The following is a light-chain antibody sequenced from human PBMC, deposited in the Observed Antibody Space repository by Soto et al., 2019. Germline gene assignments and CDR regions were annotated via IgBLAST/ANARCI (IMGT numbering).Light chain of an antibody. V-gene: IGLV2-14*03. Sequence: QSALTQPASVSGSPGQSITISCTGTSSDVGGYTYVSWYQQHPGKAPKLMSYDVSYRPSGVSNRFSGSKSGNTAYLTISGLQAEDEADYYCSSYTSSSTPGVVFGGGTKLTVL. CDR2: DVS. CDR1: SSDVGGYTY. CDR3: SSYTSSSTPGVV. J-gene: IGLJ2*01.